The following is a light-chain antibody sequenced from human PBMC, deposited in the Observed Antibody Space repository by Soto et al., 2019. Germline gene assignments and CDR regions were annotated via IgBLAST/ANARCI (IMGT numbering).Light chain of an antibody. Sequence: QSVLTQPPSVSGASGQTVTISCTGSRPNIGAGFDVHWYQQLPGTTPKLLIYGNNNRPSGVPDRFSASKSGTSASLAITGLQPEDEADYYCQSYDNRHMVFGGGTKVTVL. CDR3: QSYDNRHMV. J-gene: IGLJ2*01. CDR1: RPNIGAGFD. V-gene: IGLV1-40*01. CDR2: GNN.